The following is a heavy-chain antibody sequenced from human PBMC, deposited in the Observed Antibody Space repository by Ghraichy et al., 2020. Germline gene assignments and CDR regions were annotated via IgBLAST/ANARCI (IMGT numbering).Heavy chain of an antibody. CDR1: GFTFSSYS. Sequence: GESLNISCAASGFTFSSYSMNWVRQAPGKGLEWVSSISSSSSYIYYADSVKGRFTISRDNAKNSLYLQMNSLRAEDTAVYYCARASRSYYDSSGYVVFDYWGQGTLVTVSS. V-gene: IGHV3-21*01. J-gene: IGHJ4*02. CDR3: ARASRSYYDSSGYVVFDY. CDR2: ISSSSSYI. D-gene: IGHD3-22*01.